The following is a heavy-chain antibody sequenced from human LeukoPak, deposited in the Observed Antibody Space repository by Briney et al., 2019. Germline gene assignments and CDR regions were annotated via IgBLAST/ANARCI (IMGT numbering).Heavy chain of an antibody. CDR2: VYHSGST. CDR1: GYYINSGYY. Sequence: PSETLSLTCAVSGYYINSGYYWDWIRQPPGKGLEWIGNVYHSGSTYYNPSLKSRVTISVDMSKNHFSLKLTSVTAADTAVYYCARQGRGGSGWLSFDYWGQGILVTVSS. D-gene: IGHD6-19*01. V-gene: IGHV4-38-2*01. CDR3: ARQGRGGSGWLSFDY. J-gene: IGHJ4*02.